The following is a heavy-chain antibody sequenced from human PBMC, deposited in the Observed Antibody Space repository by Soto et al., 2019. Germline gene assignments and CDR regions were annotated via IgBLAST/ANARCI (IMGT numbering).Heavy chain of an antibody. J-gene: IGHJ4*02. D-gene: IGHD1-1*01. Sequence: GGSLRLSCVASGFTFSTYWMHWVRQAPGKGLVWVSRISSDGSSTRYADSVKGRFTISRDNAKNTLYLQMNSLRAEDTAVYYCARWTGGFDYWGQGTLVTVSS. CDR2: ISSDGSST. CDR1: GFTFSTYW. CDR3: ARWTGGFDY. V-gene: IGHV3-74*01.